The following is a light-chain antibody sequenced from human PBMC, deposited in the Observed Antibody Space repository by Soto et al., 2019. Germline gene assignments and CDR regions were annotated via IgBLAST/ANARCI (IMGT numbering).Light chain of an antibody. J-gene: IGLJ2*01. CDR2: DVT. CDR3: CSYAGTYTFGI. Sequence: QSVLTQPRSVSGSPGQSVTVSCTGTSSDVGNYNYVSWYQHHPGKAPKLMIYDVTKRPSGVPDRFSGSKSGNTASLTISGLRAEDEADYYCCSYAGTYTFGIFGGGTQLTVL. V-gene: IGLV2-11*01. CDR1: SSDVGNYNY.